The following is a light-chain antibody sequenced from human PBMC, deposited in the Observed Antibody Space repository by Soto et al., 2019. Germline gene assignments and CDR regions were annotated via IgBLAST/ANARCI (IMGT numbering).Light chain of an antibody. CDR3: QSYDTRLSTVI. J-gene: IGLJ2*01. V-gene: IGLV1-40*01. CDR2: GDY. Sequence: QSVLTQPPSVSGAPGQRVTISCTGSSSNIGAGYDVHWYQQLPETAPKLLIYGDYNRPSGVPDRFSGSKSGTSASLAITGLQAEDESDYYCQSYDTRLSTVIFGGGTKLTVL. CDR1: SSNIGAGYD.